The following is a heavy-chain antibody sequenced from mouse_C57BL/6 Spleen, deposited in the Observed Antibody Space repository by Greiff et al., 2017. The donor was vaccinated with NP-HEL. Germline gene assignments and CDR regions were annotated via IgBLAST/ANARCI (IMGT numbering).Heavy chain of an antibody. CDR2: ISSGSSTI. D-gene: IGHD1-1*01. CDR1: GFTFSDYG. V-gene: IGHV5-17*01. J-gene: IGHJ1*03. CDR3: ARPPITTVVAYWYFDV. Sequence: DVMLVESGGGLVKPGGSLKLSCAASGFTFSDYGMHWVRQAPEKGLEWVAYISSGSSTIYYADTVKGRFTISRDNAKNTLFLQMTSLRSEDTAMYYCARPPITTVVAYWYFDVWGTGTTVTVSS.